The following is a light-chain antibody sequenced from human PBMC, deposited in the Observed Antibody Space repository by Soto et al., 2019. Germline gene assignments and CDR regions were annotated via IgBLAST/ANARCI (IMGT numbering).Light chain of an antibody. V-gene: IGKV3-15*01. CDR1: QSVGSS. Sequence: EIVLTQSPATLSVFPGEGVTLSCRASQSVGSSLAWYQQKPGQAPRLLIYGISTRATGLPGRFSGSGFGTEFTLTISSLQSEDLAVYYCQQYNHWPLTFGGGTKVDIK. CDR2: GIS. J-gene: IGKJ4*01. CDR3: QQYNHWPLT.